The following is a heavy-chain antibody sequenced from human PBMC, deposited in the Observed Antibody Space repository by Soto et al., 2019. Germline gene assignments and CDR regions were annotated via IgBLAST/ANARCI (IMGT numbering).Heavy chain of an antibody. CDR1: CGSISGYY. Sequence: TLSLNCKSSCGSISGYYCSGIRQPPGKGLEWIGYIYYSGSTNYNPPLKSRVTISVDTSKNQFSLKLSSVTAADTAVYYCARGAPERQQRRNWFDPWGQGTLVTVSS. J-gene: IGHJ5*02. CDR3: ARGAPERQQRRNWFDP. CDR2: IYYSGST. V-gene: IGHV4-59*01. D-gene: IGHD6-13*01.